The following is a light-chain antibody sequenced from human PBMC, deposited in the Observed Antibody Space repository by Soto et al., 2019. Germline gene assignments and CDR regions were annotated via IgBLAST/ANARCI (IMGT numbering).Light chain of an antibody. CDR2: STN. J-gene: IGLJ3*02. Sequence: QAVVTQEPSFSASPGGTVTLTCGLSSGSVSTNYHPSWYQQTPGQAPRTLIYSTNTRSSGVPDRFSGSILGNKAALTITGAQADDESDYYCVLYMGSGTWVFGGGTKLTVL. CDR1: SGSVSTNYH. V-gene: IGLV8-61*01. CDR3: VLYMGSGTWV.